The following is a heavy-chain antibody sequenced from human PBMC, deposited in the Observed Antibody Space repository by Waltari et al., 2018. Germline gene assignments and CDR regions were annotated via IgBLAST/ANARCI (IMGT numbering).Heavy chain of an antibody. CDR3: AREVLPNATIWRSYFDY. D-gene: IGHD5-12*01. CDR1: GAPISSSY. J-gene: IGHJ4*02. Sequence: QVQLQESGPGLVKPSETLSLTCPVSGAPISSSYWSWIRQPAGKGLEYIGRIYTGRHPNYNPSLESRVTMSIDTSKNEFSLKLSSVTAADTAVYYCAREVLPNATIWRSYFDYWGQGSLVTVSS. V-gene: IGHV4-4*07. CDR2: IYTGRHP.